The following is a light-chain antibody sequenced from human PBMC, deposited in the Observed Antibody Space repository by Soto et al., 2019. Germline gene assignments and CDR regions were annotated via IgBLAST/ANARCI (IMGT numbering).Light chain of an antibody. Sequence: DVVMTQSPLSLPVTLGQPASISCRSSQSLVHSDGNTYLNWFQQRPGQSPRRLIYKVSNRDSGVPDRFSGRGSGTDFTLMISRVEAEDVGVYYCMQGTHWSLYTFGQGTKLEIK. CDR2: KVS. J-gene: IGKJ2*01. CDR1: QSLVHSDGNTY. CDR3: MQGTHWSLYT. V-gene: IGKV2-30*02.